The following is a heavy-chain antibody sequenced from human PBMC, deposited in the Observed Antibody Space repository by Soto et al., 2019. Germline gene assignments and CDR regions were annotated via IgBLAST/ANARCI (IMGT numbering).Heavy chain of an antibody. J-gene: IGHJ6*02. CDR3: AKDRPAPFPRMDV. V-gene: IGHV3-23*01. CDR1: GFTFFAYA. CDR2: ISGSGGYT. Sequence: GGSLRFSCAASGFTFFAYAMTWVRQAPGKGLEWVSTISGSGGYTCYADSVKGRVNISRDSSKNTLYLEIHSLRAEDTAIYYCAKDRPAPFPRMDVWGQGTTVTVSS.